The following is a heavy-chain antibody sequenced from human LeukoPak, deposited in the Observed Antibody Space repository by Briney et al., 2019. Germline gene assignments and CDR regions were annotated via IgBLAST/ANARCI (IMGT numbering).Heavy chain of an antibody. CDR2: ISSSSSYI. CDR1: GFTLSSYS. D-gene: IGHD3-3*01. J-gene: IGHJ4*02. V-gene: IGHV3-21*01. Sequence: GGSLRLSCAASGFTLSSYSMNWVRQAPGKGLEWVSSISSSSSYIYYADSVKGRFTISRDNAKNSLYLQMNSLRAEDTAVYYCAREANPDFWSGYYPPPHFDYWGQGTLVTVSS. CDR3: AREANPDFWSGYYPPPHFDY.